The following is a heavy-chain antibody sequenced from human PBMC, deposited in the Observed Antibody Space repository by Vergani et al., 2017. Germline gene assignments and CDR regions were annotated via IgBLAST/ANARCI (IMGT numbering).Heavy chain of an antibody. V-gene: IGHV1-18*01. J-gene: IGHJ4*02. CDR1: GYTFTSYG. CDR3: ARDQDYDFWSGLNGY. D-gene: IGHD3-3*01. Sequence: VQLVQSGAEVKKPGESLKISCKASGYTFTSYGISWVRQAPGQGLEWMGWISAYNGNTNYAQKLQVRVTMTTDTSTSTAYMELRSLRSDDTAVYYCARDQDYDFWSGLNGYWGQGTLVTVSS. CDR2: ISAYNGNT.